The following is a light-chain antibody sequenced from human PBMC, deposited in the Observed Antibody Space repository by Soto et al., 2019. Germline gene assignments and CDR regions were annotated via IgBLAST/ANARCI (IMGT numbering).Light chain of an antibody. CDR2: AAS. CDR3: KRYNTYPPT. V-gene: IGKV1D-16*01. Sequence: DIQMTQSPSSLSASVGDRVTITCRASQGISRWLAWYQQKPGKAPKSLMYAASSLQSGVQLRFSGSGSGTDFTLTTRSLQHEDFATYYCKRYNTYPPTFGQGTRLEIK. J-gene: IGKJ5*01. CDR1: QGISRW.